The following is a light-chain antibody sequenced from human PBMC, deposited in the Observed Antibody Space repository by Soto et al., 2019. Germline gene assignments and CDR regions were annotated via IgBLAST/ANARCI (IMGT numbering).Light chain of an antibody. CDR2: GAS. V-gene: IGKV3-20*01. Sequence: EIVMTQSPATLSVSPGERATLYCRASQSVSSSYLAWYQQKPGQAPRLLIYGASSRATGIPDRFSGSRSGTDFTLTISRLEPEDFAVYYCQQYGSSQTFGQGTKVDIK. CDR1: QSVSSSY. CDR3: QQYGSSQT. J-gene: IGKJ1*01.